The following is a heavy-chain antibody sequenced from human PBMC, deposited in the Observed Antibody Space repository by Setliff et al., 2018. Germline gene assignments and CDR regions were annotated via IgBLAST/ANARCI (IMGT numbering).Heavy chain of an antibody. CDR2: IYIGGSA. D-gene: IGHD5-12*01. V-gene: IGHV4-4*07. CDR3: AGYSGYGGDDY. J-gene: IGHJ4*02. Sequence: SETLSLTCTVSGGSISSYYWSWIRQPAGKGLEWIGHIYIGGSANYNPSLKSRVTMSIDTSKNQFSLKLSSVTAADTAVYYCAGYSGYGGDDYWGQGTLVTVSS. CDR1: GGSISSYY.